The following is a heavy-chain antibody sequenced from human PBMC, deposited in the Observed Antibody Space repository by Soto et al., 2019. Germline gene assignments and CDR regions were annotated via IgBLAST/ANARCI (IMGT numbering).Heavy chain of an antibody. J-gene: IGHJ5*02. CDR3: AREDSSGYYQWYDP. Sequence: SETLSLTCTVSGGSISSYYWSWIRQPPGKGLEWIGYINYSGSTNYNPSLKSRVTISVDPSKNHFFLRLRSVTAADTAVYYCAREDSSGYYQWYDPWGQGTLVTVSS. D-gene: IGHD3-22*01. CDR2: INYSGST. CDR1: GGSISSYY. V-gene: IGHV4-59*01.